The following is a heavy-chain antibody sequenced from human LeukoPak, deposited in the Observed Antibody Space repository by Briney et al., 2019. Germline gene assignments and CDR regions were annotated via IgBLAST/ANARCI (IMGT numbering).Heavy chain of an antibody. CDR1: GFTFSSYS. CDR3: ARDRGCSSTSCYVGYYYYYGMDV. J-gene: IGHJ6*02. Sequence: GGSLRLSCAASGFTFSSYSMNWVRQASGKGLEWVSYISSSSSTIYYADSVKGRFAISRDNAKNSLYLQMNSLRAEDTAVYYCARDRGCSSTSCYVGYYYYYGMDVWGQGTTVTVSS. CDR2: ISSSSSTI. V-gene: IGHV3-48*04. D-gene: IGHD2-2*01.